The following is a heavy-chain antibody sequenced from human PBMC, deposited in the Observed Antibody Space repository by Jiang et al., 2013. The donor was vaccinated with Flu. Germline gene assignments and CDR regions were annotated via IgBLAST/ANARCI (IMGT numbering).Heavy chain of an antibody. Sequence: GSGLVKPTQTLSLTCTVSGGSISSGSYYWSWIRQPAGKGLEWIGRIYSSGSTNYNPSLKSRVTISVDTSKNQFSLKVSSVTAADTAVYYCARDVTVGRSNWYNWFDPWGQGTLVTVSS. V-gene: IGHV4-61*02. CDR2: IYSSGST. D-gene: IGHD6-13*01. CDR3: ARDVTVGRSNWYNWFDP. J-gene: IGHJ5*02. CDR1: GGSISSGSYY.